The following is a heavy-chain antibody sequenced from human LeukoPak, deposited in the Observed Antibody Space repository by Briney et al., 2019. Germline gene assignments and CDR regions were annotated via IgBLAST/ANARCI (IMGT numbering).Heavy chain of an antibody. CDR3: ARGTDTRGPDY. CDR1: GYTFTSYD. D-gene: IGHD5-18*01. J-gene: IGHJ4*02. Sequence: GASVKVSCKASGYTFTSYDINWVRQATGQGLEWMGWMNPNSGNTGYAQKFQGRVTMTRDTSTSTVYMELSSLRSEDTAVYYCARGTDTRGPDYWGQGTLVTVSS. CDR2: MNPNSGNT. V-gene: IGHV1-8*02.